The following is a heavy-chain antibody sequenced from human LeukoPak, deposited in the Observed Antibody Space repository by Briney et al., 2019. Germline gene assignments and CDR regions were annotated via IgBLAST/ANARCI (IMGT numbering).Heavy chain of an antibody. CDR2: INHSGST. Sequence: PSETLSLTCAVYGGSFSGYYWSWIRQPPGKGLEWIGEINHSGSTNYNPPLKSRVTISVDTSKNQFSLKLSSVTAADTAVYYCARAALGWHDHYYYYMDVWGKGTTVTVSS. CDR1: GGSFSGYY. V-gene: IGHV4-34*01. CDR3: ARAALGWHDHYYYYMDV. J-gene: IGHJ6*03. D-gene: IGHD2-15*01.